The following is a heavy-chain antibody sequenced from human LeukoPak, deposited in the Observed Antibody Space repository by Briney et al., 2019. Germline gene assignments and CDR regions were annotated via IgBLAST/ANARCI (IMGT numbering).Heavy chain of an antibody. Sequence: PGGSLRLSCAASGFSFSSYSMNWGRQAPGKGLEWISYISRSISTIYYADSVKGRFIISRDNAKNSLFLQMNSLRDEDTAVYYCGRETSSGWYIPLWGQGTLVTVSS. CDR3: GRETSSGWYIPL. CDR2: ISRSISTI. D-gene: IGHD6-19*01. J-gene: IGHJ4*02. CDR1: GFSFSSYS. V-gene: IGHV3-48*02.